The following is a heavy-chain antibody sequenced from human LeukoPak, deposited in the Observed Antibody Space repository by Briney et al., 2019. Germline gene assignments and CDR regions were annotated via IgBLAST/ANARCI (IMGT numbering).Heavy chain of an antibody. CDR2: ISGGGDRT. CDR1: GFTFSNYA. CDR3: ARGPEGTIRLGYFDY. Sequence: PGGSLRLSCAASGFTFSNYAINWVRQAPGKGLEWVSTISGGGDRTYYAESVKGRFTISRDNSKNTLYLQMNSLRAEDTAVYYCARGPEGTIRLGYFDYWGQGTLVTVSS. J-gene: IGHJ4*02. D-gene: IGHD3-10*01. V-gene: IGHV3-23*01.